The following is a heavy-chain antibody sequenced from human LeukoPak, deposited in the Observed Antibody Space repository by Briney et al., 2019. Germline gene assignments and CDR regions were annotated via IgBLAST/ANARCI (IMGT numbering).Heavy chain of an antibody. Sequence: GGSLRLSCAASGFTFSSHAMTWVRQAPGKGLQWVSSISISGDSTYYADSVKGRFTISRDNSKNTLYLQMNSLRAEDTAVYYCAKEDTAMEDYYGMDVWGQGTTVTVSS. CDR3: AKEDTAMEDYYGMDV. CDR2: ISISGDST. V-gene: IGHV3-23*01. CDR1: GFTFSSHA. J-gene: IGHJ6*02. D-gene: IGHD5-18*01.